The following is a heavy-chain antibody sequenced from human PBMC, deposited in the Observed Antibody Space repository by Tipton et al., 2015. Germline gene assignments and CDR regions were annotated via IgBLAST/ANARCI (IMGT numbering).Heavy chain of an antibody. J-gene: IGHJ2*01. CDR2: IYYGGST. CDR3: ARDRYYHSRGMDYWYFDL. Sequence: TLSLTCSVSGGSINSGINYWSWIRQHPGKGLEWIGYIYYGGSTYYNPSLKSRVTMSVDTSKHQFSLKLTSVSAADTAVYYCARDRYYHSRGMDYWYFDLWGRGTLVTVSS. V-gene: IGHV4-31*03. CDR1: GGSINSGINY. D-gene: IGHD3-22*01.